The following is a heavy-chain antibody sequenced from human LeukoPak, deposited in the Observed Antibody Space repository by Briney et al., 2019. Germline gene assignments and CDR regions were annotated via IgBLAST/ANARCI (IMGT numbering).Heavy chain of an antibody. CDR3: ARVGDSSGYPLVGFVY. CDR1: GGSISSGGYS. CDR2: IYHSGST. V-gene: IGHV4-30-2*01. Sequence: SETLSLTCAVSGGSISSGGYSWSWIRQPPGKGLEWIGYIYHSGSTYYNPSLKSRVTISVDTSKNQFSLKLSSVTAADTAVYYCARVGDSSGYPLVGFVYWGQGTLVTVSS. D-gene: IGHD3-22*01. J-gene: IGHJ4*02.